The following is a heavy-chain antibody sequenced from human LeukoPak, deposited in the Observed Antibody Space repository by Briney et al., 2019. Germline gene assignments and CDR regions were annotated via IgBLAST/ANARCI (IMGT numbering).Heavy chain of an antibody. CDR3: AKGSDYDILINYFDY. J-gene: IGHJ4*02. Sequence: PGGSLRLSCAASGFAFSSYAMSWVRQAPGKGLEWVSAISGSGGSTYYVDSVKGRFTISRDNSKNTLYLQMNSLRAEDTAVYYCAKGSDYDILINYFDYWGQGTLVTVSS. CDR1: GFAFSSYA. D-gene: IGHD3-9*01. V-gene: IGHV3-23*01. CDR2: ISGSGGST.